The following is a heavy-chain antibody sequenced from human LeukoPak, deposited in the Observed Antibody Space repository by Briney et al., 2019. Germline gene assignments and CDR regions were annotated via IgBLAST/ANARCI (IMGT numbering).Heavy chain of an antibody. J-gene: IGHJ3*02. D-gene: IGHD2-2*01. CDR3: ARNASSLGAGAFDI. CDR1: GGSISSSSLY. Sequence: SDTLSLTCTVSGGSISSSSLYWDWIRQPPGKGLEWIGTVYYNGSTYYNPSLKSRVTISVDTSKNQFSLKLSSVTAADTAVYYCARNASSLGAGAFDIWGQGTMVTVSS. CDR2: VYYNGST. V-gene: IGHV4-39*01.